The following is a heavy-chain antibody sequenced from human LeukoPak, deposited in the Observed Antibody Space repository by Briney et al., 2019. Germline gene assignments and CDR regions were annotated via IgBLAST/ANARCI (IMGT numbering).Heavy chain of an antibody. CDR3: ARGLISSGYSPYFDY. V-gene: IGHV3-21*01. CDR1: GLTFSSSS. J-gene: IGHJ4*02. Sequence: PGGSLRLSCAASGLTFSSSSMNWVRQAPGKGLEWVSSISSSSSYMYYTDSVKGRFTIFRDNAENSLYLQVNSLRIEDTAVYYCARGLISSGYSPYFDYWGQGTLVTVSS. D-gene: IGHD3-22*01. CDR2: ISSSSSYM.